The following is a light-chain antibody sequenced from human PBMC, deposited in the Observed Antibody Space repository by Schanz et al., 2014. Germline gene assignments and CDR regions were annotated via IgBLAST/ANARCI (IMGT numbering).Light chain of an antibody. CDR1: QSVSST. Sequence: EIVMTQSPATLSLSPGERATLSCRASQSVSSTLAWYQQKPGQAPRLLIHDASHRASGIPGRFSGSGSGTDFTLTISSLQPDDFATYYCQHYNGNFPFTFGQGTTLDIK. J-gene: IGKJ2*01. CDR2: DAS. V-gene: IGKV3D-15*01. CDR3: QHYNGNFPFT.